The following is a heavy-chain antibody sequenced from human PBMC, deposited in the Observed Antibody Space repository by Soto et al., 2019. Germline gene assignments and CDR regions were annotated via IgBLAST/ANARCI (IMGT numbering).Heavy chain of an antibody. CDR2: IYYSGST. V-gene: IGHV4-59*01. CDR3: ARVRGDYADYDAFDI. CDR1: GGSISSYY. D-gene: IGHD4-17*01. Sequence: SETLSLTCTVSGGSISSYYWSWIRQPPGKGLEWIGYIYYSGSTNYNPSLKSRVTISVDTSKNQFSLKLSSVTAADTAVYYCARVRGDYADYDAFDIWGQGTMVTVSS. J-gene: IGHJ3*02.